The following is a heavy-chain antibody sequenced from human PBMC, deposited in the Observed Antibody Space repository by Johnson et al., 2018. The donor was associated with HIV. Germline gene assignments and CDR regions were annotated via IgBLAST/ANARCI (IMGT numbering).Heavy chain of an antibody. CDR2: ISYDGTSK. CDR1: GFAFSSYA. CDR3: AREKIRAFDI. J-gene: IGHJ3*02. Sequence: QVRLVESGGGVVQPGRSLRLSCAASGFAFSSYALHWVRQAPGKGLEWVAVISYDGTSKYQADSVKGRFTISRDNSKNTLFMQMNSLRAEDTAVYYCAREKIRAFDIWGQGTMVTVSS. V-gene: IGHV3-30*04.